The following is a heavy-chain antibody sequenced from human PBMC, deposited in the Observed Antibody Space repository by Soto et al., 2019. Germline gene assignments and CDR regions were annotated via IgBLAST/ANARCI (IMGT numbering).Heavy chain of an antibody. CDR2: IYYSGST. J-gene: IGHJ4*02. Sequence: QVQLQESGPGLVKPSQTLSLTCTVSGGSISSGGYYWSWIRQHPGKGLEWTGYIYYSGSTYYNPSLKSRVTISVDTSKNQFSLKLSSVTAADTAVYYCARALVATIVAANYFDYWDQGTLVTVSS. CDR3: ARALVATIVAANYFDY. D-gene: IGHD5-12*01. CDR1: GGSISSGGYY. V-gene: IGHV4-31*03.